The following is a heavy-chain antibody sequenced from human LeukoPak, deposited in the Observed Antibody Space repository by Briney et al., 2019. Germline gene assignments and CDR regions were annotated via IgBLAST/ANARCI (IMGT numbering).Heavy chain of an antibody. CDR3: ARLYHDSSGYPTLYYDY. V-gene: IGHV1-18*01. Sequence: ASVKVSCKASGYTFTSYGISWVRQAPGQGLEWMGWISAYNGNTNYAQKLQGRVTMTTDTSTSTAYMELRSLRSDDTAVYYCARLYHDSSGYPTLYYDYRGQGTLVTVSS. CDR1: GYTFTSYG. CDR2: ISAYNGNT. D-gene: IGHD3-22*01. J-gene: IGHJ4*02.